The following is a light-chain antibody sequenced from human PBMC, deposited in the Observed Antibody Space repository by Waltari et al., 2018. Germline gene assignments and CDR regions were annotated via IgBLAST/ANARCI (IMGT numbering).Light chain of an antibody. Sequence: QSVLTQPPSASGTPGQRVTISCSGSSSNIGSDFVYWYQQLPGTAPKLLIYRDTQRPSGAPDRSSGANSGNTATLPISRVEAGDEADYICQVWDLNSDHVFGRGTMLTVL. CDR1: SSNIGSDF. CDR2: RDT. J-gene: IGLJ1*01. CDR3: QVWDLNSDHV. V-gene: IGLV1-47*01.